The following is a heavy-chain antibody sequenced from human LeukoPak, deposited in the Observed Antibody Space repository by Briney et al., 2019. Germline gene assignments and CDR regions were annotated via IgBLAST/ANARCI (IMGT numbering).Heavy chain of an antibody. J-gene: IGHJ6*04. V-gene: IGHV3-21*01. D-gene: IGHD1-26*01. CDR3: ARDPRGERELYYYYGMDV. CDR2: ISSSSSYI. Sequence: GGSLRLSCAASGFTFSSYSMNWVRQAPGKGLEWVSSISSSSSYIYYADSVKGRFTISRDNAKNSLYLEMNSLRAEDTAVYYCARDPRGERELYYYYGMDVWGKGTTVTVSS. CDR1: GFTFSSYS.